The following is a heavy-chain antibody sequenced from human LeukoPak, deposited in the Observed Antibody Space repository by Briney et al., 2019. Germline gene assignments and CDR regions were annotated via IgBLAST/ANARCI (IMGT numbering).Heavy chain of an antibody. V-gene: IGHV3-11*04. D-gene: IGHD1-1*01. J-gene: IGHJ2*01. CDR3: VRTYDHKNWYFDL. CDR2: ISSSGSTR. CDR1: GFTFSNVW. Sequence: GGSLRLSCAASGFTFSNVWMSWVRQAPGKGLEWVSYISSSGSTRYYADSVKGRFTISRDNAENSLYLQMNSLRAEDTAVYYCVRTYDHKNWYFDLWGRGTLVTVSS.